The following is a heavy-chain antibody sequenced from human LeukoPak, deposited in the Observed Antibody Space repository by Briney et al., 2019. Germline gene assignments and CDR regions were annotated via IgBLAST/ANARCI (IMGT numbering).Heavy chain of an antibody. V-gene: IGHV3-30*01. D-gene: IGHD3-16*02. J-gene: IGHJ5*02. CDR1: GFTFSSYA. Sequence: GGSLRLSRAASGFTFSSYAMQWVRQTPGKGLEWVALISYDGSAQYYADSVKGRFTISRDAAMNTLYLHMNSLRVEDTAVYYCAKEIRGFIPASWGQGTLVTVSS. CDR2: ISYDGSAQ. CDR3: AKEIRGFIPAS.